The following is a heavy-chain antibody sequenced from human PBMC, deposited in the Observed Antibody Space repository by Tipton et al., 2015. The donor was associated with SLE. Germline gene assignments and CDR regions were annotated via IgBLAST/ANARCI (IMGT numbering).Heavy chain of an antibody. J-gene: IGHJ3*02. V-gene: IGHV3-13*01. CDR2: IGTAGDT. Sequence: GSLRLSCAASGFTFDDYGMSWVRQATGKGLEWVSAIGTAGDTYYPGSVKGRFTISRENAKNSLYLQMNSLRAGDTAVYYCARADSSDYDGSFDIWGQGTMVTVSS. CDR3: ARADSSDYDGSFDI. D-gene: IGHD3-22*01. CDR1: GFTFDDYG.